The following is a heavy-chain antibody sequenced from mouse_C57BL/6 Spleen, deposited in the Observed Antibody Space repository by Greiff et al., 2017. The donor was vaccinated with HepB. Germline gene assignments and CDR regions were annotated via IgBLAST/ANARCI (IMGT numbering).Heavy chain of an antibody. CDR1: GYTFTDYE. J-gene: IGHJ3*01. CDR3: TRYAVTSVVAPFAY. CDR2: IDPETGDT. Sequence: QVQLMESGAELVRPGASVTLSCKASGYTFTDYEMHWVKQTPVHGLEWIGAIDPETGDTAYKQKFKGKAILTADKSSSTAYMELRRLTSEDSAVYYCTRYAVTSVVAPFAYWGQGTLVTVSA. D-gene: IGHD1-1*01. V-gene: IGHV1-15*01.